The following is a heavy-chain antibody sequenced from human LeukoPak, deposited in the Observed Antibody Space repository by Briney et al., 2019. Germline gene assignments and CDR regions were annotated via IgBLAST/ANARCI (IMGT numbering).Heavy chain of an antibody. J-gene: IGHJ6*02. CDR2: ISGDGGST. Sequence: GGSLRLSCAASGFTFDDYAMHWVRQAPGKGLEWVSLISGDGGSTYYADSVKGRFTISRDNSKNSLYLQMNSLSTEDTALYYCAKDSRQILYYYYGMDVWGQGTTVTVSS. CDR1: GFTFDDYA. CDR3: AKDSRQILYYYYGMDV. V-gene: IGHV3-43*02.